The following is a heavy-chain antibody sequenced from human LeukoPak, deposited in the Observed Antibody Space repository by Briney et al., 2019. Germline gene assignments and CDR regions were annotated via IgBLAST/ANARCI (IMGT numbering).Heavy chain of an antibody. J-gene: IGHJ4*02. CDR2: VRHDGSQK. D-gene: IGHD1-26*01. V-gene: IGHV3-30*02. CDR1: GFTFSSYD. Sequence: GGSLRLSCVASGFTFSSYDMYWVRQAPGKGLDWVAFVRHDGSQKNYADSVKGRFTLSRDNFKNTLYLQMNSLRVEDTAVFYCAKGGARLHSYYLDYWGQGTLVTVSS. CDR3: AKGGARLHSYYLDY.